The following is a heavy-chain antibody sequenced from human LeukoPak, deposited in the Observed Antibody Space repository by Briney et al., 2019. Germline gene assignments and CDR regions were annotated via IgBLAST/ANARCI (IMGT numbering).Heavy chain of an antibody. CDR2: IYSDGST. CDR1: GLTASSNY. CDR3: AMRPYYGGTPTFDY. D-gene: IGHD4-23*01. J-gene: IGHJ4*02. V-gene: IGHV3-66*01. Sequence: GGSLRLSCAAAGLTASSNYMSWVRQAPGKGLEWVSVIYSDGSTYYADSVKGRFTISRDNSKNTVYLQLNSLTAEDTAVYFCAMRPYYGGTPTFDYWGQGTLVTVSS.